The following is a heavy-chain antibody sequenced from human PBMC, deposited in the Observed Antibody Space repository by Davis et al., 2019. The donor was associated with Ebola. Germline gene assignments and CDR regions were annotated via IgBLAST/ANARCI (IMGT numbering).Heavy chain of an antibody. V-gene: IGHV3-21*01. D-gene: IGHD6-6*01. J-gene: IGHJ5*02. CDR3: ARDGLVLWFDP. CDR2: ISSSSSYI. CDR1: GFTFSNYS. Sequence: PGGSLRLSCAASGFTFSNYSMTWVRQAPGKGLEWVASISSSSSYIYYADSVKGRFTISRDNAKNSLYLQMNSLRAEDTAVYYCARDGLVLWFDPWGQGTLVTVSS.